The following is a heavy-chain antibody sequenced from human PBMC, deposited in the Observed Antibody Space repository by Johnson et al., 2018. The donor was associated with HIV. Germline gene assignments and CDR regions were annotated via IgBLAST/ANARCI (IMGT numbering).Heavy chain of an antibody. CDR1: GFTVSSNY. V-gene: IGHV3-53*02. J-gene: IGHJ3*02. CDR2: LYSGGST. D-gene: IGHD3-16*01. Sequence: VQLVETGGGLIQPGGSLRLSCAASGFTVSSNYMSWVRPAPGKGLEWVSVLYSGGSTYYADSVKGLFTISRDNSKNTLYLQMNSLRAEDTAVYYCARPLGPPLWHDAFDIWGQGTMVTVSS. CDR3: ARPLGPPLWHDAFDI.